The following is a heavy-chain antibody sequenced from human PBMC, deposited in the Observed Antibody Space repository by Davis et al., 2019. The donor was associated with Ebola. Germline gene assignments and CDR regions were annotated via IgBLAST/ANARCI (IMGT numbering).Heavy chain of an antibody. D-gene: IGHD3-3*01. Sequence: MPGGSLRLSCTVSGGSISSSSYYWGWIRQPPGKGLEWIGSMYYSGSTYYNPSLKSRVTISVDTSKNQFSLKLSSVTAADTAVYYCARLGVFDFWSGHPNWFDPWGQGTLVTVSS. J-gene: IGHJ5*02. CDR1: GGSISSSSYY. V-gene: IGHV4-39*01. CDR3: ARLGVFDFWSGHPNWFDP. CDR2: MYYSGST.